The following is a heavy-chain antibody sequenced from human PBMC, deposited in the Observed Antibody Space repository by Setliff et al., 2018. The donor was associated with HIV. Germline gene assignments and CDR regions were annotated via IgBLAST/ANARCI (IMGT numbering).Heavy chain of an antibody. CDR2: RYTGGSA. J-gene: IGHJ2*01. V-gene: IGHV4-61*02. Sequence: SETLSLTCTVSGGSIRSERHYWGWIRQPAGKGLEWIGRRYTGGSANYAPSLKSRVSISEDTSKNQFSLYLTSVTAADTAVYYCARRLAIGHWYFDIWGRGTLVTVSS. CDR1: GGSIRSERHY. CDR3: ARRLAIGHWYFDI.